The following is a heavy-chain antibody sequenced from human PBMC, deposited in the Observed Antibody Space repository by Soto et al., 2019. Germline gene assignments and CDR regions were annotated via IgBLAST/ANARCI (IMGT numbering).Heavy chain of an antibody. CDR1: GDNVSANNAA. V-gene: IGHV6-1*01. CDR3: ARDPCVDRGTAKHYCYGLDA. J-gene: IGHJ6*02. CDR2: TYYRTKGHN. Sequence: VQLLQSGPGLVTPSQILSRTCVISGDNVSANNAAWNWIRQSPSRGLAWLGRTYYRTKGHNAYAPSVKSRIIIKTDTSLNPFSLQMSSVTPEDTAVYYCARDPCVDRGTAKHYCYGLDAWGQGTTVTVSS. D-gene: IGHD1-26*01.